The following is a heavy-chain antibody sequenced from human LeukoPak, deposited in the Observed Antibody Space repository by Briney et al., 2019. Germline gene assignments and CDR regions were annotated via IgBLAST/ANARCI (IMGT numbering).Heavy chain of an antibody. CDR3: AREGMASDYGDCHYYYYYMDV. CDR1: GFTFSSYA. J-gene: IGHJ6*03. Sequence: PGGSLRLSCAASGFTFSSYAMHWVRQAPGKGLEWVAVISYDGSNKYYADSVKGRFTISRDNSKNTLYLQMNSLRAEDTAVYYCAREGMASDYGDCHYYYYYMDVWGKGTTVTVSS. CDR2: ISYDGSNK. D-gene: IGHD4-17*01. V-gene: IGHV3-30*04.